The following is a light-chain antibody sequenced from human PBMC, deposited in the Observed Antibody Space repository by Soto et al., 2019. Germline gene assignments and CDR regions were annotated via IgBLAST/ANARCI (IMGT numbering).Light chain of an antibody. CDR2: GAS. V-gene: IGKV3-15*01. CDR1: QSVSSN. CDR3: QQYNNWPQT. J-gene: IGKJ2*01. Sequence: EILMTQSPATLSVSPGERATLSCRASQSVSSNLAWYQQKPGQAPRLLIYGASTRATGIPTRFSGSGSGTEFTVTVSSLQSEDFAVYYCQQYNNWPQTFGQGTKLEIK.